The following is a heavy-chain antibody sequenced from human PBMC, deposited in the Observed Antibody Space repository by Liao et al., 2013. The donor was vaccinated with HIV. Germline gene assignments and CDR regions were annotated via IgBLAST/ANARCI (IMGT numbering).Heavy chain of an antibody. CDR2: IHYSGST. Sequence: QVQLQESGPGLVKPSETLSLTCTVSGDSISTFYWSWIRQTPGKGLEWIGYIHYSGSTNYNPSLKSRVTISVDTSKNQFSLRLNSVTAADTAVYFCARADWGDVDLMDFSFDYWGQGTLVTVSS. CDR1: GDSISTFY. J-gene: IGHJ4*02. V-gene: IGHV4-59*12. D-gene: IGHD7-27*01. CDR3: ARADWGDVDLMDFSFDY.